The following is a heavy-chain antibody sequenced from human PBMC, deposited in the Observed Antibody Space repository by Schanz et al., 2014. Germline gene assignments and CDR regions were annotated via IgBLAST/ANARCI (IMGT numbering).Heavy chain of an antibody. CDR2: IIPILGIA. CDR3: ARDRRRYCSTASCLHDNWFDP. V-gene: IGHV1-69*10. CDR1: RYTFNTYG. D-gene: IGHD2-2*01. J-gene: IGHJ5*02. Sequence: QGQLVQSGPEVKEPGASVKVSCEASRYTFNTYGLNWVRQAPGQGLEWMGWIIPILGIANYAQKFQGRVTITADRSTGTAYMELRSLRSDDTAVYYCARDRRRYCSTASCLHDNWFDPWGQGTLVIVSS.